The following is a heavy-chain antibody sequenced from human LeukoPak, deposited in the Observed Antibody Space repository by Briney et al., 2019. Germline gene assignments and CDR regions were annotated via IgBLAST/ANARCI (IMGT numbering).Heavy chain of an antibody. D-gene: IGHD5-12*01. CDR2: IIPIIGTA. CDR3: ASPSAGVYSGYDPYDY. V-gene: IGHV1-69*13. CDR1: GGTFSSYA. J-gene: IGHJ4*02. Sequence: ASVKVTCKACGGTFSSYAISWVRQAPGQGLEWVGGIIPIIGTANYAQKFQGRVTITADESTSTAYMELSSLRSEDTAVYYCASPSAGVYSGYDPYDYWGQGTLVTVSS.